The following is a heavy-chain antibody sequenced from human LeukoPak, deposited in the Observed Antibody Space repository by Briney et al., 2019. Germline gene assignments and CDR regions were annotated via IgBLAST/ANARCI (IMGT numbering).Heavy chain of an antibody. Sequence: QAGASQRLSCAASGFTFSDHYMGSARQAQRKGLEWDGRARNKANSNTTEYAASVKGRLIVSRDDSKNLLYLQMNSLKTDDTAVYYCTRGPTGSYLNFDYWGQGTLVTVSS. CDR1: GFTFSDHY. J-gene: IGHJ4*02. V-gene: IGHV3-72*01. D-gene: IGHD2-15*01. CDR2: ARNKANSNTT. CDR3: TRGPTGSYLNFDY.